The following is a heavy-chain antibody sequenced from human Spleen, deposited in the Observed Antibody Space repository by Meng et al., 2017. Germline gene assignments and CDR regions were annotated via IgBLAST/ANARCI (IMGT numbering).Heavy chain of an antibody. Sequence: VPLQQWGAGLLKPSEPLSLTCVVSGGSFSDYYWSWIRQPPGKGLEWVSAISGSGGRTYHADSVKGRFTISRDNSKNTLYLQMNSLRVEDTAAYYCATFDDYADPQAIWGQGTLVTVSS. CDR1: GGSFSDYY. CDR2: ISGSGGRT. D-gene: IGHD4-17*01. V-gene: IGHV3-23*01. CDR3: ATFDDYADPQAI. J-gene: IGHJ4*02.